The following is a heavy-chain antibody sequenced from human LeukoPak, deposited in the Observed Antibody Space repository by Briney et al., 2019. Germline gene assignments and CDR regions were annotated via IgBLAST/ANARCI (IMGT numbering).Heavy chain of an antibody. D-gene: IGHD2-2*01. CDR3: ARDSSTSAPSY. J-gene: IGHJ4*02. V-gene: IGHV3-53*01. Sequence: PGGSLRLSCAASGFTVSSNYLSWVRQAPGKGLEWVSLIYSAGRTYYADSVRGRFTISRDNSKDTLYLQMTSLRVEDTAVYYCARDSSTSAPSYWGRGTLVTVSS. CDR2: IYSAGRT. CDR1: GFTVSSNY.